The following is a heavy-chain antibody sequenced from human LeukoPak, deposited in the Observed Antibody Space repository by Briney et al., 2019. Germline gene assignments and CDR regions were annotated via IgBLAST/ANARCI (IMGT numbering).Heavy chain of an antibody. CDR1: GGSFSGYY. CDR2: INHSGST. D-gene: IGHD3-10*01. Sequence: SETLSLTCAVYGGSFSGYYWSWIRQPPGKGLEWIGEINHSGSTNYNPSLKSRVTISVDTSKTQSSLKLSSVTAADTAVYYCARPSYYYGSGSYYKGRYYFDYWGEGTLVTVSS. V-gene: IGHV4-34*01. CDR3: ARPSYYYGSGSYYKGRYYFDY. J-gene: IGHJ4*02.